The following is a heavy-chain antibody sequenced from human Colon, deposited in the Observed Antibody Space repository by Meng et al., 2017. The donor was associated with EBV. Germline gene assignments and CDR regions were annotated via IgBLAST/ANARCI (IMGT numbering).Heavy chain of an antibody. V-gene: IGHV3-15*01. D-gene: IGHD3-10*01. CDR3: STELDPPGIKFN. CDR1: GFIVKNAW. Sequence: EVQLXXXXXGLVXPXXXLRSXXXASGFIVKNAWMNWVRQAPGKGLEWVCRIKRKTEGETTDCAAPVKGRFTISRDDSKNTLSLQMNNLKTEDTAVYYCSTELDPPGIKFNWGQGTLVTVSS. CDR2: IKRKTEGETT. J-gene: IGHJ4*02.